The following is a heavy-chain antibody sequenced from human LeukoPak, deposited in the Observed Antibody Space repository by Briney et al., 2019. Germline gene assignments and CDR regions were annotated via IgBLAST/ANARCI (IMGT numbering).Heavy chain of an antibody. CDR3: ARGGYYDFWSDLY. Sequence: GGSLRLSCAASGFTFSSYSMNWVRQAPGKGLEWVSSISSSSSYIYYADSVKGRFTISRDNAKNSLYLQMNSLRAEDTAVYYCARGGYYDFWSDLYWGQGTLVTVSS. J-gene: IGHJ4*02. V-gene: IGHV3-21*01. D-gene: IGHD3-3*01. CDR2: ISSSSSYI. CDR1: GFTFSSYS.